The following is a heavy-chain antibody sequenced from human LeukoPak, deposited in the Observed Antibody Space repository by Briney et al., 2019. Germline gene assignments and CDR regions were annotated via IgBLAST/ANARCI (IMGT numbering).Heavy chain of an antibody. CDR2: ISSSGSTI. V-gene: IGHV3-11*04. D-gene: IGHD1-14*01. J-gene: IGHJ4*02. Sequence: GGSLRLSCAASGFTFSDYYMSWIRQAPGKGLEWVSYISSSGSTIYYADSVKGRFTISRDNAKNSLYLQMNSLRAGDTAVYYCATRRGETNFDYWGQGTLVTVSS. CDR3: ATRRGETNFDY. CDR1: GFTFSDYY.